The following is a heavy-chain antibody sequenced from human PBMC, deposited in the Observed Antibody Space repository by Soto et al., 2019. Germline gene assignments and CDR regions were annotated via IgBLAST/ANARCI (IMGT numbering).Heavy chain of an antibody. Sequence: ASVKVSCKASGYTFTCYDMNWVRQATGQGLEWMGWMNPNSGNTGYAQKFQGRVTMTRNTSISTAYMELSSLRSEDTAVYYCARGFRGDPYYYYYMDVWGNGTTVTVSS. CDR1: GYTFTCYD. CDR3: ARGFRGDPYYYYYMDV. CDR2: MNPNSGNT. D-gene: IGHD3-16*01. J-gene: IGHJ6*03. V-gene: IGHV1-8*01.